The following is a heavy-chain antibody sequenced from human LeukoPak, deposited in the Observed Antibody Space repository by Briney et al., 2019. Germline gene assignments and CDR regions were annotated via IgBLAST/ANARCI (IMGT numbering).Heavy chain of an antibody. CDR3: AKEKAMVYYYYGMDV. V-gene: IGHV3-48*03. Sequence: GGSLRLSCAASGFTFSSYEMNWVRQAPGKGLEWVSYISSSGSTIYYADSVKGRFTISRDNAKNSLYLQMNSLRAEDTAVYYCAKEKAMVYYYYGMDVWGRGTTVTVSS. J-gene: IGHJ6*02. D-gene: IGHD5-18*01. CDR2: ISSSGSTI. CDR1: GFTFSSYE.